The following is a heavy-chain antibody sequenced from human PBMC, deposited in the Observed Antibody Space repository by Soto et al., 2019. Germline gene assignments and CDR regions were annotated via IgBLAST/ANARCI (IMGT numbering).Heavy chain of an antibody. Sequence: SETLSLTCAVYGGSFSGHFCSWVRQPPGKGLEWIGEINYSGTTNYNPSLESRVTVSVDTSRNQFTLKLTSVTAADTAVYYCASRYGPGKYYFDFWGQGTPVTSPQ. CDR3: ASRYGPGKYYFDF. J-gene: IGHJ4*02. CDR2: INYSGTT. CDR1: GGSFSGHF. V-gene: IGHV4-34*01. D-gene: IGHD3-10*01.